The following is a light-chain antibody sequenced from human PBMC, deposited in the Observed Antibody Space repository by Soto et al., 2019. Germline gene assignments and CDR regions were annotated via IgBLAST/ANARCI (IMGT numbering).Light chain of an antibody. J-gene: IGKJ2*01. Sequence: EIILTQSPATLSLSPGERATLSCRASQTVNNYLVWYQQKPGQAPRHLIYDASKRATGIPARFSGSGSGTDFILTINSLEPEDFAVYYCQQRSNWPYTFDQGTKVEIK. CDR1: QTVNNY. V-gene: IGKV3-11*01. CDR3: QQRSNWPYT. CDR2: DAS.